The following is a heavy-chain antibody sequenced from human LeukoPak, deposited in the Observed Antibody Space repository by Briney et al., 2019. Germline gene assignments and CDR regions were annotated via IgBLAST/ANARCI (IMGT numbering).Heavy chain of an antibody. D-gene: IGHD3-9*01. CDR1: GCSISSYY. CDR3: ARQGYDILTGYIDAFDI. CDR2: ISYSGST. Sequence: PSETLSLTCTASGCSISSYYWSWIRQPPGKGLEWIGHISYSGSTNYNPPLKSRVTISIDTSKNQCSLKLRSVTAADTAIYYCARQGYDILTGYIDAFDIWGQGTMVTVSS. V-gene: IGHV4-59*08. J-gene: IGHJ3*02.